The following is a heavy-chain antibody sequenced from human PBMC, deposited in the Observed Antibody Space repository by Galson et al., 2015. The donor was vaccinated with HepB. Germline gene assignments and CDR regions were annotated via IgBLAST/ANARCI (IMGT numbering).Heavy chain of an antibody. Sequence: SLRLSCAASGFTFRSHGMHWVRQAPGKGLEWVAIIYYDGSNKYYVDSVKGRFTISRDNSKNTLYLEMNSLRAEDTAVYYCARAANWCFDLWGRGTLVTVSS. V-gene: IGHV3-33*01. CDR3: ARAANWCFDL. CDR2: IYYDGSNK. J-gene: IGHJ2*01. CDR1: GFTFRSHG.